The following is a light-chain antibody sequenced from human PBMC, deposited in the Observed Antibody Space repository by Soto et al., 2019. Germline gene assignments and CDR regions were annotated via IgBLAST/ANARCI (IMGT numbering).Light chain of an antibody. J-gene: IGLJ1*01. CDR1: SSDVGGYNY. CDR2: EVS. CDR3: SSYTSTRTPFV. Sequence: QSVLTQPASVSGSPGQSITISCTGTSSDVGGYNYVSWYQQHPGKAPKLIISEVSNRPSGVSNRFSGSKSGNTASLTISGLQAEDEADYYCSSYTSTRTPFVFGTGTKLTVL. V-gene: IGLV2-14*01.